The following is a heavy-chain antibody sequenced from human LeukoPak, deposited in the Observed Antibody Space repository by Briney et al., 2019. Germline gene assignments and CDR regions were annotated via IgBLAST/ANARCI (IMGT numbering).Heavy chain of an antibody. D-gene: IGHD3-3*01. V-gene: IGHV3-74*01. CDR1: GFTFSSYW. J-gene: IGHJ6*03. CDR2: INSDGSST. Sequence: GGSLRLSCAASGFTFSSYWMHWVRQAPGKGLVWVSRINSDGSSTSYADSVKGRFTISRDNAKNTLYLQMNSLRAEDTAVYYCARGPPFWSGKNYYYYYMDVWGKGTTVTVSS. CDR3: ARGPPFWSGKNYYYYYMDV.